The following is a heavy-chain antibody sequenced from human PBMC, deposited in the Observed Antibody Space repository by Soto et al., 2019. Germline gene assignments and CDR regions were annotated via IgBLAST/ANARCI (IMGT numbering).Heavy chain of an antibody. CDR2: IYSSGST. CDR1: GGSISGYY. Sequence: QVQLQESGPGLVKPSETLSLTCTVSGGSISGYYWNRIRQPAGKGLEWIGRIYSSGSTIYSPSLKGRVTISVDTSKNQFSLKLSSVTAADTALYYCGRDGDYYGSGEGWFDPWGQGTLVTVSS. V-gene: IGHV4-4*07. D-gene: IGHD3-10*01. J-gene: IGHJ5*02. CDR3: GRDGDYYGSGEGWFDP.